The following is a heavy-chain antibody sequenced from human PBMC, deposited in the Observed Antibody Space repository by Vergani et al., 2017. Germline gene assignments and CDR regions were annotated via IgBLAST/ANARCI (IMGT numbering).Heavy chain of an antibody. CDR2: IQKDGVDK. D-gene: IGHD3-16*01. CDR3: VKDQPVYEE. V-gene: IGHV3-30*02. Sequence: QVQLVESGGGVVQPGESLRLSCAASGFPSSTYGMHWFRQAPGKGLDWLAFIQKDGVDKFYADPVRGRFTISRDISKNTLYLEMNSLSAEDTALYHCVKDQPVYEEWGQGTLVSVS. J-gene: IGHJ4*02. CDR1: GFPSSTYG.